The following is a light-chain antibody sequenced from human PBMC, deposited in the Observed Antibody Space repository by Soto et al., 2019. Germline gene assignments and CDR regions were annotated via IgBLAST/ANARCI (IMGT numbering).Light chain of an antibody. CDR1: TSDVGSYNS. CDR3: SSYTSSSSYV. Sequence: QSALTQPASVSGFPGQSSTISCTGTTSDVGSYNSVSWYQQYPGKAPKLMIHDVSNRPSGVSNRFSGSKSGNTASLTISGLQAEDEADYYCSSYTSSSSYVFGSGTRSPA. CDR2: DVS. J-gene: IGLJ1*01. V-gene: IGLV2-14*01.